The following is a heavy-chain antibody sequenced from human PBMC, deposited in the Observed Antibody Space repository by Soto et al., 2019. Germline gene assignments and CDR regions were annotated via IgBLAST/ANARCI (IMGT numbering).Heavy chain of an antibody. CDR3: ARDGVSSTAYTWNYGTSFDY. CDR2: ISYDGNNK. J-gene: IGHJ4*02. D-gene: IGHD1-7*01. Sequence: QVQLVESGGGVVQPGRSLRLSCAASGFTYSTYTMHWVRQAPGKGLEWVAVISYDGNNKFYADSVKGRFTISRDSTKQRLYLQMNSLRPDDTAMYYCARDGVSSTAYTWNYGTSFDYWGQGALVTVSS. V-gene: IGHV3-30-3*01. CDR1: GFTYSTYT.